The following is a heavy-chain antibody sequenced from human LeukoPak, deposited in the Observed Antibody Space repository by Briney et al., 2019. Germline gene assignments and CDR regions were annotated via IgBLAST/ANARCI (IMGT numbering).Heavy chain of an antibody. D-gene: IGHD3-22*01. CDR3: TRGLKGNYYSGMGTYRWFAP. V-gene: IGHV1-69*05. CDR1: GGTFGSYP. CDR2: ITPIFGTP. J-gene: IGHJ5*02. Sequence: ASVKVSCKTSGGTFGSYPINWVRQAPGQGLEWMGGITPIFGTPNYAQKFQGRLTITTDESTSTAYMELSSLGSEDTAVYYCTRGLKGNYYSGMGTYRWFAPWGQGTLVTVSS.